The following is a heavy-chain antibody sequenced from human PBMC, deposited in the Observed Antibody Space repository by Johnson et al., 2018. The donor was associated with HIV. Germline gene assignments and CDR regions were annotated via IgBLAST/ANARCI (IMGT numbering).Heavy chain of an antibody. CDR1: GFTFSDYY. V-gene: IGHV3-11*04. J-gene: IGHJ3*02. Sequence: QMQLVESGGGLVKPGGSLRLSCAASGFTFSDYYMNWIRQAPGKGLEWVSYIRSSGSTIYYADSCKGRFTISRDNAKNSLYLQRNSLRAEDTAVSYCARGGSYLTLDDAFDIWGQGTMVTVSS. CDR2: IRSSGSTI. D-gene: IGHD1-26*01. CDR3: ARGGSYLTLDDAFDI.